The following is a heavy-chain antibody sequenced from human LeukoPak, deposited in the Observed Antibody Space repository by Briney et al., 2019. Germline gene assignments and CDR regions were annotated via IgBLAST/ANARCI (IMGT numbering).Heavy chain of an antibody. CDR2: IYSGGST. V-gene: IGHV3-53*01. D-gene: IGHD6-13*01. CDR1: GFTVSSNY. CDR3: ARVGGAAAGDGALDY. J-gene: IGHJ4*02. Sequence: GGSLRLSCAASGFTVSSNYMSWVRQAPGKGLGWVSVIYSGGSTYYADSVKGRFTISRDNSKNTLYLQMNSLRAEDTAVYYCARVGGAAAGDGALDYWGQGTLVTVSS.